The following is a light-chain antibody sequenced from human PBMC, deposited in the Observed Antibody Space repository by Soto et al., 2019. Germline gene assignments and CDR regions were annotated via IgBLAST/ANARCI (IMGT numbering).Light chain of an antibody. Sequence: QTVVTQEASLSVSPGTTVTLTCGLSSFSVSANYYPSWYQQTPGQAPRTLIYNTNTRSSGVPDRFSGSILGNKAALTITGAQADDESDYYCVLYMGSGIWVFGGGTKVTVL. CDR1: SFSVSANYY. J-gene: IGLJ3*02. CDR3: VLYMGSGIWV. CDR2: NTN. V-gene: IGLV8-61*01.